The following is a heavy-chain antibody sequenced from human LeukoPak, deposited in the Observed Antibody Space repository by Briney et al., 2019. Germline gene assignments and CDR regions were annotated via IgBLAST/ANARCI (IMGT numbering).Heavy chain of an antibody. J-gene: IGHJ6*03. V-gene: IGHV3-11*04. D-gene: IGHD3-3*01. Sequence: GGSLRLFCAASGFTFSDYYMSWIRQAPGKGLEWVSYISSSGSTIYYADSVKGRFTISRDNAKNSLYLQMNSLRAEDTAVYYCARTYDFWSGYPMEGYYYMDVWGKGTTVTVSS. CDR3: ARTYDFWSGYPMEGYYYMDV. CDR2: ISSSGSTI. CDR1: GFTFSDYY.